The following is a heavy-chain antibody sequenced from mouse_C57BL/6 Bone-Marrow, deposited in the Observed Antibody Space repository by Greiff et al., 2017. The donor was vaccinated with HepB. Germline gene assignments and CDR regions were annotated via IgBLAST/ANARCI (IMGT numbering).Heavy chain of an antibody. CDR1: GYTFTSYG. CDR3: AITTVVATKGYFDV. Sequence: QVQLQQSGAELARPGASVKLSCKASGYTFTSYGISWVKQRTGQGLEWIGEIYPRSGNTYYNEKFKGKATLTADKSSSTAYMELRSLTSEDSAVYFCAITTVVATKGYFDVWGTGATVTVSS. V-gene: IGHV1-81*01. D-gene: IGHD1-1*01. CDR2: IYPRSGNT. J-gene: IGHJ1*03.